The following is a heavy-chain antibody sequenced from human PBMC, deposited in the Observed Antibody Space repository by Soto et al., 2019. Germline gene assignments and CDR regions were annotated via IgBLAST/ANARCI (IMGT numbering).Heavy chain of an antibody. V-gene: IGHV4-59*08. D-gene: IGHD1-26*01. J-gene: IGHJ3*02. CDR2: IYYSGST. CDR3: ARHIRGATNALDI. CDR1: GGSISRYY. Sequence: QVQLQESGPGLVKPSETLSLTCTVSGGSISRYYWSWIRQPPGKGLEWIGYIYYSGSTSYNPSLKSRVTISVDTSKNQFSLKLSSVTAADTAVYYCARHIRGATNALDIWGQGTMVTVSS.